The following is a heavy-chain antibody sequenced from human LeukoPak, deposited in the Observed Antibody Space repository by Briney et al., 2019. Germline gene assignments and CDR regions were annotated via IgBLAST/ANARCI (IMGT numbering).Heavy chain of an antibody. V-gene: IGHV3-21*01. D-gene: IGHD6-19*01. Sequence: PSETLSLTCTVSGGSISSYYWSWIRQPPGKGLEWVSSISSSSSYIYYADSVKGRFTISRDNAKNSLYLQMNSLRAEDTAVYYCAREYSSGWYHWDYWGQGTLVTVSS. CDR3: AREYSSGWYHWDY. CDR1: GGSISSYY. CDR2: ISSSSSYI. J-gene: IGHJ4*02.